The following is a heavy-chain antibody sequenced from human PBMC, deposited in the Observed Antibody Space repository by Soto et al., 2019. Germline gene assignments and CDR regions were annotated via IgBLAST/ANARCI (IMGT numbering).Heavy chain of an antibody. V-gene: IGHV4-39*01. CDR3: AIWGWPSGYYYGMDV. CDR2: IHHSGST. Sequence: QLQLQESGPGLVKPSETLSLTCTVSGGSISSSSYYWGWIRQPPGKGLEWIGSIHHSGSTYYNPSRKGRIALSVATSENQLSLKLTSVTAAATGIYFCAIWGWPSGYYYGMDVWGQGTTVTVSS. J-gene: IGHJ6*02. D-gene: IGHD3-16*01. CDR1: GGSISSSSYY.